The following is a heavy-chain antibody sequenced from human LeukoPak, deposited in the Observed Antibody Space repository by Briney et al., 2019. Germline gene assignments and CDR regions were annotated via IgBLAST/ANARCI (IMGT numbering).Heavy chain of an antibody. CDR1: GGSISSSNYY. J-gene: IGHJ6*03. D-gene: IGHD3-10*01. CDR3: ARVLVVRGVIITSYYMDV. V-gene: IGHV4-39*07. Sequence: SSETLSLTCTVSGGSISSSNYYWGWIRQPPGKGLEWIGSIYYSGSTYYNPSLKSRVTISVDTSKNQFSLKLSSVTAADTAVYYCARVLVVRGVIITSYYMDVWGKGTTVTISS. CDR2: IYYSGST.